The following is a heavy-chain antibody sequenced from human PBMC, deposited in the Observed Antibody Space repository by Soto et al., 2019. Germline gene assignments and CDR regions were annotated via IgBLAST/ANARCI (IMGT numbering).Heavy chain of an antibody. CDR2: ISYDENNK. Sequence: GSLRLSCAASGFTFRSYHMHWVRQAPGKGLEWVASISYDENNKYYTDSVKGRFTISRDNSKNTLYLQMNSLRDEDTAVYYCARAMDAAMASKDNWFDPWGQGTRVTVSS. D-gene: IGHD5-18*01. V-gene: IGHV3-30-3*01. J-gene: IGHJ5*02. CDR1: GFTFRSYH. CDR3: ARAMDAAMASKDNWFDP.